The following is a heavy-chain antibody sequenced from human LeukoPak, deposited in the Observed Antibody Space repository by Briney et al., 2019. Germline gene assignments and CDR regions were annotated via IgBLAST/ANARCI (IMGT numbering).Heavy chain of an antibody. CDR3: ARYISYGEGNWFDP. D-gene: IGHD5-18*01. V-gene: IGHV4-59*08. Sequence: SETLSLTCTVSSGSISSYYWSWIRQPPGKGLEWIGYIYYSGSTNYNPSLKSRVTISVDTSKNQFSLKLSSVTAADMAVYYCARYISYGEGNWFDPWGQGTLVTVSS. CDR1: SGSISSYY. CDR2: IYYSGST. J-gene: IGHJ5*02.